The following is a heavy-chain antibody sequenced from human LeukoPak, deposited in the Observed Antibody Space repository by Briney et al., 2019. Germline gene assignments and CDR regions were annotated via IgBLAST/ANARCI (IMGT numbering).Heavy chain of an antibody. V-gene: IGHV3-43*02. CDR3: AKDRYCFSTSCYAPFDH. Sequence: GGSLRLSCAASGFTFADHAMHWVRQAPGKGLEWVSIISGDGSSTYYADSVKGRFTISRDNSKDSLYLQMNSLRTEDTAFYYCAKDRYCFSTSCYAPFDHWGQGTLVTVSS. CDR1: GFTFADHA. D-gene: IGHD2-2*01. CDR2: ISGDGSST. J-gene: IGHJ4*02.